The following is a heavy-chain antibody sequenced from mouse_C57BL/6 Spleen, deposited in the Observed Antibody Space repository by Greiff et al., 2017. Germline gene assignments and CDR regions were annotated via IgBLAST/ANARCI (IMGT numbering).Heavy chain of an antibody. CDR1: GFTFSSYG. J-gene: IGHJ2*01. V-gene: IGHV5-6*01. CDR3: ARHEDYYGSSPDY. Sequence: EVQPVESGGDLVKPGGSLKLSCAASGFTFSSYGMSWVRQTPDKRLEWVATISSGGSYTYYPDSVKGRFTISRDNAKNTLYLQMSSLKSEDTAMYYCARHEDYYGSSPDYWGQGTTLTVSS. CDR2: ISSGGSYT. D-gene: IGHD1-1*01.